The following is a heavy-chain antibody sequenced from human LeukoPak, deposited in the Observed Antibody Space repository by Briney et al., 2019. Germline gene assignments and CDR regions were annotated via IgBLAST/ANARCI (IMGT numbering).Heavy chain of an antibody. Sequence: GGSLRLSCAASGFTFSSYAMSWVRQAPGKGLAWVSAISGSGGSTYCADSVKGRFTISRDNSKNTLYLQMNSLRAEDTAVYYCAKSSGVRYYDSSGYFDYWGQRTLVTVSS. V-gene: IGHV3-23*01. J-gene: IGHJ4*02. D-gene: IGHD3-22*01. CDR2: ISGSGGST. CDR3: AKSSGVRYYDSSGYFDY. CDR1: GFTFSSYA.